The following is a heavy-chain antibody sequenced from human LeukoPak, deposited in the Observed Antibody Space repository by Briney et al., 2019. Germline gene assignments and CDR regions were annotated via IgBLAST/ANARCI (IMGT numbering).Heavy chain of an antibody. J-gene: IGHJ3*02. D-gene: IGHD6-13*01. CDR2: ISYDGSVE. Sequence: GRSLRLSCVASVFTFSNYAMHWVRQAPGKGLEWVALISYDGSVEKNAASVKGRFTISRDNSKNTLYLQMNSRRAEDTAVYYCAREIAAATPDIWGQGTMVTVSS. CDR1: VFTFSNYA. V-gene: IGHV3-30*04. CDR3: AREIAAATPDI.